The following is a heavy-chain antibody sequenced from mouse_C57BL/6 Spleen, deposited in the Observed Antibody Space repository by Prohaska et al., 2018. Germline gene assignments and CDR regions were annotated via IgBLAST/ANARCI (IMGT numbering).Heavy chain of an antibody. CDR2: INPNNGGT. Sequence: LKISCKASGYTFTDYYMNWVKQSHGKSLEWIGDINPNNGGTSYNQKFKGKATLNVDKSSSTAYMELRSLTSEDSAVYYCAREVDSSGNYWGQGTTLTVSS. J-gene: IGHJ2*01. CDR3: AREVDSSGNY. CDR1: GYTFTDYY. D-gene: IGHD3-2*02. V-gene: IGHV1-26*01.